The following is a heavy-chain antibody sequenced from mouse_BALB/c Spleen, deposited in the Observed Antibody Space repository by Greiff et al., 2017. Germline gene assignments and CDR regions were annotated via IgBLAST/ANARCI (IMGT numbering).Heavy chain of an antibody. Sequence: QVQLQQSAAELARPGASVKMSCKASGYTFTSYTMHWVKQRPGQGLEWIGYINPSSGYTEYNQKFKDKTTLTADKSSSTAYMQLSSLTSEDSAVYYCAAGDYGSSEGAMDYWGQGTSVTVSS. CDR2: INPSSGYT. CDR1: GYTFTSYT. V-gene: IGHV1-4*02. D-gene: IGHD1-1*01. CDR3: AAGDYGSSEGAMDY. J-gene: IGHJ4*01.